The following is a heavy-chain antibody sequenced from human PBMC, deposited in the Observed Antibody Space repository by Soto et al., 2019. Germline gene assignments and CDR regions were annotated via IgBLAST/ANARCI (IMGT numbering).Heavy chain of an antibody. CDR1: GGSTTSYY. Sequence: QVQLQESGPGLVKPSETLSLTCTVSGGSTTSYYWSWLRQPPGPGLEWIGYIYYSGSTNYNPSLKRRVTIPIDTSNNQFALNLSSVTAPDTAVYFCARHSSSRIPFDPWGQGTLVTVSS. CDR3: ARHSSSRIPFDP. J-gene: IGHJ5*02. CDR2: IYYSGST. V-gene: IGHV4-59*08. D-gene: IGHD6-13*01.